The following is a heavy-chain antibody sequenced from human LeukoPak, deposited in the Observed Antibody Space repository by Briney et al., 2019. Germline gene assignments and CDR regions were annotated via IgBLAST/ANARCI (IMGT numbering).Heavy chain of an antibody. CDR3: TTNLTIFGVVTPDY. CDR1: GFTFSNAW. CDR2: IKSKTDGGTT. V-gene: IGHV3-15*01. Sequence: PGGSLRLSCAASGFTFSNAWMSWVRQAPGKGLEWVSRIKSKTDGGTTDYAAPVKGRFTISRDDSKNTLYLQMNSLKTEDTAVYYCTTNLTIFGVVTPDYWGQGTLVTVSS. J-gene: IGHJ4*02. D-gene: IGHD3-3*01.